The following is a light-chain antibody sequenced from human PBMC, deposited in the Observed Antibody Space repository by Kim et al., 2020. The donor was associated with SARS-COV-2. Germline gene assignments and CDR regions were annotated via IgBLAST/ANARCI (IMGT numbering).Light chain of an antibody. J-gene: IGKJ4*01. CDR2: DAS. CDR1: QSVTRF. CDR3: QQRSNWPPKLT. Sequence: SPGERAALSCRASQSVTRFLAWYKQKPGQAPRLLIYDASNRATGIPARFSGSGSGTDFTLTISSLEPEDFAVYYCQQRSNWPPKLTFGGGTKLEI. V-gene: IGKV3-11*01.